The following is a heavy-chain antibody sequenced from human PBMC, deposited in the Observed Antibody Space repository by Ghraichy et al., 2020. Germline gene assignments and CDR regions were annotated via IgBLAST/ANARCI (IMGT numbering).Heavy chain of an antibody. CDR1: GFTFEDYT. CDR2: ITWDGGNK. CDR3: AKEISYTGDDLYFDS. Sequence: GGSLRLSCTASGFTFEDYTMHWVRQAPGKGLEWVSLITWDGGNKYYVDSVRGRFTISRDNRRNSLYLHMNNLRHEDTALYYCAKEISYTGDDLYFDSWGRGTLVTVSS. V-gene: IGHV3-43*01. J-gene: IGHJ4*02. D-gene: IGHD7-27*01.